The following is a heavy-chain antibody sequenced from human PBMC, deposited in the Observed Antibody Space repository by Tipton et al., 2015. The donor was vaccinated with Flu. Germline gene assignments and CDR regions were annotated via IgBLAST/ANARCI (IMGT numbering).Heavy chain of an antibody. Sequence: TLSLTCTVSGVSIRGNSYYWSWIRQPPGKGLEWIGHIYHSGSPHYNASLKSRVTISVDRSKNHYSLNLTSVTAADTAVYYCARCTSVHYYGMDVWGQGTTVSVSS. CDR3: ARCTSVHYYGMDV. D-gene: IGHD2-8*01. V-gene: IGHV4-30-2*01. J-gene: IGHJ6*02. CDR1: GVSIRGNSYY. CDR2: IYHSGSP.